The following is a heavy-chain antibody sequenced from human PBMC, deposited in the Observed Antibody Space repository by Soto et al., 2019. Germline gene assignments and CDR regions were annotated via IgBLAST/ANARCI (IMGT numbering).Heavy chain of an antibody. D-gene: IGHD3-3*01. CDR3: TTYTPSNYDFCSGYYVFDY. J-gene: IGHJ4*02. CDR1: GFTFSNAW. Sequence: DVQLVESGGGLVKPGGSLRLSCAASGFTFSNAWMNWVRQAPGKGLEWVGRIKSKTDGGTTDYAAPVKGRFTISRDDSKNTLYLQMNSLKTEDTAVYYCTTYTPSNYDFCSGYYVFDYWGQGTLVTVSS. CDR2: IKSKTDGGTT. V-gene: IGHV3-15*07.